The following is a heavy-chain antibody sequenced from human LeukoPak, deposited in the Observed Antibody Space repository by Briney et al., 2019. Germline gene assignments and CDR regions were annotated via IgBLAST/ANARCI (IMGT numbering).Heavy chain of an antibody. CDR1: GFTFSRYA. CDR3: ARDRGSTATGYFDY. V-gene: IGHV3-30-3*01. J-gene: IGHJ4*02. D-gene: IGHD6-13*01. Sequence: PGGSLRLSCAASGFTFSRYAIHWVRQAPGKGLEWVPVISYDGSNKYYADSVKGRFTISRDNSKNMVYLQMNSLRAEDTAVHYCARDRGSTATGYFDYWGQGTLVTVSS. CDR2: ISYDGSNK.